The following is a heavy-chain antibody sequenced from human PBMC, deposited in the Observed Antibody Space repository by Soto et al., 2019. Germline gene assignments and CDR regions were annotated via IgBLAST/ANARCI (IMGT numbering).Heavy chain of an antibody. D-gene: IGHD3-16*02. CDR2: ISAYNGNT. J-gene: IGHJ4*02. CDR3: ARGLHTFGGVIPSGYFDY. V-gene: IGHV1-18*01. Sequence: ASVKVSCKASGYTFTSYGISWVRQAPGQGLEWMGWISAYNGNTNYAQKLQSRVTMTTDTSTSTAYMELRSLRSDDTAVYYCARGLHTFGGVIPSGYFDYWGQGTLVTVSS. CDR1: GYTFTSYG.